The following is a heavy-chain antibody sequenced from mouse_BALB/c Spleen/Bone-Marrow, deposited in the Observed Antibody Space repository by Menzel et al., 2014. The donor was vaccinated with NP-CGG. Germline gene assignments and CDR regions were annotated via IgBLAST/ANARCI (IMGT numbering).Heavy chain of an antibody. Sequence: EVHLVESGGGLVQPGGSLRLSCATSGFTFTDYYMSWVRQPPGKALEWLGFIRNKANGYTTEYSASVRGRFTISRDNSQSILYLQMNTLRAEDSASYYCERDVQYDIHWYFDVWGAGTTVTVSS. CDR2: IRNKANGYTT. D-gene: IGHD2-10*02. V-gene: IGHV7-3*02. CDR3: ERDVQYDIHWYFDV. CDR1: GFTFTDYY. J-gene: IGHJ1*01.